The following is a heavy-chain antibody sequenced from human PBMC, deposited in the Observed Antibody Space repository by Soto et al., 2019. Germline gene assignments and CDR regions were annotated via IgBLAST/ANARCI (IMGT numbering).Heavy chain of an antibody. CDR1: GFTFNSYA. CDR2: ISGSGGTT. CDR3: AKDRHYGSGTYSDSYLDY. D-gene: IGHD3-10*01. Sequence: EVQLLESGGGLVQPGGSLRLSCGGSGFTFNSYAMTWVRQAPGKGLEWVSGISGSGGTTYYANSVKGRFTISRDQSKDTLDVQIHSLRAEVTAIYYCAKDRHYGSGTYSDSYLDYWGQGTLVTVAS. J-gene: IGHJ4*02. V-gene: IGHV3-23*01.